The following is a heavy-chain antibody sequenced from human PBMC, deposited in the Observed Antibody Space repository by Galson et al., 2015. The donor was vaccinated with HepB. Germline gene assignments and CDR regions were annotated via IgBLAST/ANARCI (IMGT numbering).Heavy chain of an antibody. D-gene: IGHD1-26*01. CDR3: ARNQGVGATYFYYGMDV. CDR1: GGSLNIYA. V-gene: IGHV1-69*06. Sequence: SVKVSCKASGGSLNIYAISWVRQAPGQGLEWMGEIIPLFGTPTYAQKFQGRVTITADKSTNTAYIELSSLRYEDTAVYYCARNQGVGATYFYYGMDVWGQGTTVTVSS. CDR2: IIPLFGTP. J-gene: IGHJ6*02.